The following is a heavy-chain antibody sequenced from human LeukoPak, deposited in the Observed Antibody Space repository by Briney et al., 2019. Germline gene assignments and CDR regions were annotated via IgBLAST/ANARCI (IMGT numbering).Heavy chain of an antibody. Sequence: GGSLRLSCAASGFTFSSYAMTWVRQAPGKGLEWVSGISGSGDGTYYADSVKGRFTISRDNAKNTLYLQMNSLRAEDTAVYYCARDGYCSSTSCYYFDYWGQGTLVTVSS. D-gene: IGHD2-2*01. V-gene: IGHV3-23*01. J-gene: IGHJ4*02. CDR3: ARDGYCSSTSCYYFDY. CDR1: GFTFSSYA. CDR2: ISGSGDGT.